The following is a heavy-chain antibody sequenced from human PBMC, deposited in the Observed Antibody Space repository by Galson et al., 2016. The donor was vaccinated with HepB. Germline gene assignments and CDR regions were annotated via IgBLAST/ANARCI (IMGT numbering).Heavy chain of an antibody. Sequence: SLRLSCAASGFTFSKFGMHWVRQAPGKGLEWVALISYDGSNKYYADSVKGRFTISRDNSKNTLYLQMNSLTSEDTAVYYCAPLGTAAVDYWGQGTLVTVSS. D-gene: IGHD2-2*01. V-gene: IGHV3-30*03. CDR3: APLGTAAVDY. CDR2: ISYDGSNK. CDR1: GFTFSKFG. J-gene: IGHJ4*02.